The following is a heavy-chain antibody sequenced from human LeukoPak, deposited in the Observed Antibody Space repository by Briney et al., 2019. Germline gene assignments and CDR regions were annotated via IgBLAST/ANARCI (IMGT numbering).Heavy chain of an antibody. J-gene: IGHJ4*02. CDR1: GFTVSSNY. V-gene: IGHV3-66*02. CDR3: ARAGGLGYSYGLRFDY. D-gene: IGHD5-18*01. Sequence: GGSLRLSCAASGFTVSSNYMSWVRQAPGKGLEWVSVIYSGGSTYYADSEKGRFTISRDNSKNTLYLQMNSLRAEDTAVYYCARAGGLGYSYGLRFDYWGQGTLVTVSS. CDR2: IYSGGST.